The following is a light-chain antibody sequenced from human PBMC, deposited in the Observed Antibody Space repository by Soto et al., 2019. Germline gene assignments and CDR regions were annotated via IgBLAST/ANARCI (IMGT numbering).Light chain of an antibody. Sequence: QSVLTQPPSVSGAPGQRVTISCTGSSSNIGVGYGVHWYQQLPGTAPKLLIYGNNNRPSGVPDRFSGSKSGTSASLAITGLQAEDEADYYCQSYDSSLSGWVFGGGTKLTVL. J-gene: IGLJ3*02. CDR3: QSYDSSLSGWV. CDR1: SSNIGVGYG. V-gene: IGLV1-40*01. CDR2: GNN.